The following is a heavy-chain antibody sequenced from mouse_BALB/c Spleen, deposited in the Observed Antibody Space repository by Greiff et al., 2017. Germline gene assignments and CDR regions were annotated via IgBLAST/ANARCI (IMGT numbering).Heavy chain of an antibody. CDR1: GFTFTSYG. D-gene: IGHD2-14*01. CDR3: ARDKYDSRYAMDY. CDR2: ISSGNSAI. J-gene: IGHJ4*01. Sequence: EVKLMESGAGLVQPGVSRKLSCAASGFTFTSYGMHWVRQAPEKGLEWVAYISSGNSAIYYAETVKGQFTMTRDNPTNTAYLQMTSLRSEDTAMYYCARDKYDSRYAMDYWGQGTSVTVSS. V-gene: IGHV5-17*02.